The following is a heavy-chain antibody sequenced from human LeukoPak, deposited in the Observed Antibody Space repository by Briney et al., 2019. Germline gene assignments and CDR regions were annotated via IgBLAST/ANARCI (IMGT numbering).Heavy chain of an antibody. CDR3: ATAWYYYDSSFLFQH. CDR1: GYTLTELS. CDR2: FDPEDGET. Sequence: GASVKVSCKVSGYTLTELSMHWVRQAPGKGLEWMGGFDPEDGETIYAQKFQGRVTMTEDTSTDTAYMELSSLRSEDTAVYYCATAWYYYDSSFLFQHWGQGTLVTVSS. D-gene: IGHD3-22*01. V-gene: IGHV1-24*01. J-gene: IGHJ1*01.